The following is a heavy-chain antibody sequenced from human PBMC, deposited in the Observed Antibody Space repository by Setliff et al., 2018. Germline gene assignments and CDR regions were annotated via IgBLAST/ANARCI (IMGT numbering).Heavy chain of an antibody. CDR2: IIPIFGTA. V-gene: IGHV1-69*05. CDR3: ARRWDFGYFDY. J-gene: IGHJ4*02. CDR1: GGTFSSYA. Sequence: VASVKVSCKASGGTFSSYAISWVRQAPGQGLEWMGGIIPIFGTANYAQKLQGRVTITTDESTSTAYMELSSLRSEDTAVYYCARRWDFGYFDYWGQGTLVTSPQ. D-gene: IGHD1-26*01.